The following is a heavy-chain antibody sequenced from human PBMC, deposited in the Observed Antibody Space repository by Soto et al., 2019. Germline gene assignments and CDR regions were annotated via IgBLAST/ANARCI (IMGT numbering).Heavy chain of an antibody. V-gene: IGHV4-4*02. J-gene: IGHJ4*02. CDR1: GDSISTNVW. CDR3: ARDAAVPGESDRFDY. D-gene: IGHD2-15*01. Sequence: SETLSLTCAVSGDSISTNVWWSWVRQPPGKGLEWIGEAYHNGLTNYNPSLKSRVIMSVDTSKNEFSLKLTSVTAADTAIYYCARDAAVPGESDRFDYWGQGTLVTVSS. CDR2: AYHNGLT.